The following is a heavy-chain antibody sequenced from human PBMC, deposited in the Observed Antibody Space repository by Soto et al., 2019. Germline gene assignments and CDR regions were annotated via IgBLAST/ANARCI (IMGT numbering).Heavy chain of an antibody. CDR2: INHSGST. CDR3: ARGNLRFLEWSYRRYYFDY. Sequence: LTCAVYGGSFSGYYWSWIRQPPGKGLEWIGEINHSGSTNYNPSLKSRVTISVDTSKNQFSLKLSSVTAADTAVYYCARGNLRFLEWSYRRYYFDYWGQGTLVTVSS. CDR1: GGSFSGYY. J-gene: IGHJ4*02. V-gene: IGHV4-34*01. D-gene: IGHD3-3*01.